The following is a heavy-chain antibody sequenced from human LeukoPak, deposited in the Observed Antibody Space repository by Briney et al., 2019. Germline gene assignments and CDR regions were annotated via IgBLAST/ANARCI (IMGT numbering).Heavy chain of an antibody. CDR1: GFTFSSYG. CDR2: IRYDGSNK. J-gene: IGHJ4*02. V-gene: IGHV3-30*02. Sequence: GGSLRLSCAASGFTFSSYGMHWVRQAPGKGLEWVAFIRYDGSNKYYADSVKGRFTISRDNSKNTLYLQMNSLRAEDTAVYYCARTLIEYSVSSCYFDYWGQGTLVTVSS. D-gene: IGHD6-6*01. CDR3: ARTLIEYSVSSCYFDY.